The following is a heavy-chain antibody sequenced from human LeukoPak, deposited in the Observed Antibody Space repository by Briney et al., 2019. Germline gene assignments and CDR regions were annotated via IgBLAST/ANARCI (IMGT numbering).Heavy chain of an antibody. V-gene: IGHV5-51*01. J-gene: IGHJ4*02. CDR2: IYPGDSDT. Sequence: GEALKISWWGSWYSFKSYCIARVRQMPGQGLGWVGIIYPGDSDTRYSPFFQGQVTISADKSISTAYLQWSSLKASDTAMYYCARHVDDGGASHVIDYWGQGTLVTVSS. CDR1: WYSFKSYC. CDR3: ARHVDDGGASHVIDY. D-gene: IGHD4-23*01.